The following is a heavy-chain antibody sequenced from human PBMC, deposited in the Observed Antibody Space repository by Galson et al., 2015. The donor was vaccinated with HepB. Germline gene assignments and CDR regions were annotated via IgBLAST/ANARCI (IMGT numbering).Heavy chain of an antibody. CDR3: AREGSFTIFGVVIPDFDC. CDR2: IKQDGSEK. J-gene: IGHJ4*02. V-gene: IGHV3-7*03. Sequence: SLRLSCAASGFTFSSYWMSWVRQAPGKGLEWVANIKQDGSEKYYVDSVKGRFTISRDNAKNSLYLQMNSLRAEDTAVYYCAREGSFTIFGVVIPDFDCWGQGTLVTVSS. CDR1: GFTFSSYW. D-gene: IGHD3-3*01.